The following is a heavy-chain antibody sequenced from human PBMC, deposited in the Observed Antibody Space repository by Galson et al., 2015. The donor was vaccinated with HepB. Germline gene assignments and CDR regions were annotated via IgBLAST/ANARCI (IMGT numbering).Heavy chain of an antibody. CDR1: GFTFSSYW. Sequence: SLRLSCAASGFTFSSYWMSWVRQAPGKGLEWVANIKQDGSEKYYVDSVKGRFTISRDNAKNSLYLQMNSLRAEDTAVYYCARENYDFWGSTWDASDYWGQGTLVTVSS. CDR3: ARENYDFWGSTWDASDY. CDR2: IKQDGSEK. V-gene: IGHV3-7*01. D-gene: IGHD3-3*01. J-gene: IGHJ4*02.